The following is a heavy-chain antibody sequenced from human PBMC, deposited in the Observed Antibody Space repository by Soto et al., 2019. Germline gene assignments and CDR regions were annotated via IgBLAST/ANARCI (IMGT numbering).Heavy chain of an antibody. CDR3: ARGYCSSGSCFNWFDP. V-gene: IGHV4-30-4*01. CDR2: IYYSGST. CDR1: GGSISSGDYY. Sequence: QVQLQESGPGLVKPSQTLSLTCTVSGGSISSGDYYWSWIRQPPGKGLEWIGYIYYSGSTYYNPSLKSRVTISVDTSKNQFSLKLSSVTAADTAVYYCARGYCSSGSCFNWFDPWGQGTLVTVSS. J-gene: IGHJ5*02. D-gene: IGHD2-15*01.